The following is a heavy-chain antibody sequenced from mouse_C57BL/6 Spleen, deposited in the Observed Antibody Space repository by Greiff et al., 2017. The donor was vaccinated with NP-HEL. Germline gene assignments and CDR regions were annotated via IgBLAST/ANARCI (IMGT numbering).Heavy chain of an antibody. Sequence: QVQLQQSGPELVKPGASVKISCKASGYAFSSSWMNWVKQRPGKGLEWIGRIYPGDGDTNYNGKFKGKATLTADKSSSTAYMQLSSLTSEDSSVYFCALIYYDYDVDYWGQGTTLTVSS. V-gene: IGHV1-82*01. CDR2: IYPGDGDT. CDR1: GYAFSSSW. CDR3: ALIYYDYDVDY. J-gene: IGHJ2*01. D-gene: IGHD2-4*01.